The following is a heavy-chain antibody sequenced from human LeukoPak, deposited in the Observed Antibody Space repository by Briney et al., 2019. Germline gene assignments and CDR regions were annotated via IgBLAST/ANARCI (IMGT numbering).Heavy chain of an antibody. Sequence: QSGGSLRLPCATSGFTFSNYGMHWVRQAPGKGLEWVAVISSDETNIRYGDSVRGRFTVSRDNAKNTVYLQMNSLGADDTAVYYCAKDPYRVVFATGNYLDPWGQGTLVTVSS. CDR1: GFTFSNYG. CDR3: AKDPYRVVFATGNYLDP. CDR2: ISSDETNI. V-gene: IGHV3-30*18. J-gene: IGHJ5*02. D-gene: IGHD2-15*01.